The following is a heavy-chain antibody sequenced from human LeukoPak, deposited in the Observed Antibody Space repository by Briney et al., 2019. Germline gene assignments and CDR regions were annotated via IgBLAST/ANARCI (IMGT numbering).Heavy chain of an antibody. D-gene: IGHD6-19*01. V-gene: IGHV3-23*01. Sequence: PGGSLRLSCAASGFTFSSYAMSWVRQAPGKGLEWVSAISGSGGSTYYADSVKGRFTISRDNSKNTLYLQMNSLRAEDTAVYYCARDISIAVAGTSGFDYWGQGTLVTVSS. CDR1: GFTFSSYA. CDR2: ISGSGGST. CDR3: ARDISIAVAGTSGFDY. J-gene: IGHJ4*02.